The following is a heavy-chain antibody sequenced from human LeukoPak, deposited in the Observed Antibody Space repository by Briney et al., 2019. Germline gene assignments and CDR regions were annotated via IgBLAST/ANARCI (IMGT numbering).Heavy chain of an antibody. CDR2: IKSKTDGGRT. CDR1: GFTFSNAW. J-gene: IGHJ3*02. CDR3: AKDRSTQWLGRDAFDI. V-gene: IGHV3-15*01. Sequence: GGSLRLSCAASGFTFSNAWMSWVRQAPGKGLEWVGRIKSKTDGGRTDYAAPVKGRSTISRDDSKNTLYLQMNSLRAEDTAVYFCAKDRSTQWLGRDAFDIWGQGTMVTVSS. D-gene: IGHD6-19*01.